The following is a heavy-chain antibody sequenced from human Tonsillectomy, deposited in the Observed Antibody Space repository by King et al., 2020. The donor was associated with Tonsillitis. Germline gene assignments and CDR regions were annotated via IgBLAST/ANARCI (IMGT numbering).Heavy chain of an antibody. CDR1: GFTFRTYG. CDR2: IRYDGSNK. D-gene: IGHD3-3*01. CDR3: AKAQGNYDFWSGLDY. J-gene: IGHJ4*02. Sequence: VQLVESGGGVVQPGGSLRLSCEASGFTFRTYGMYWVRQPLGKGLEWVTFIRYDGSNKYYADSVTGRFTVSRDNSKNTLFLQMNSLRGEDTAVYYCAKAQGNYDFWSGLDYWGQGALVTVSS. V-gene: IGHV3-30*02.